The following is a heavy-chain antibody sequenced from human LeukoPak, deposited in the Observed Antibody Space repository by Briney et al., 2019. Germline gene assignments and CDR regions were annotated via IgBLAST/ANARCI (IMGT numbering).Heavy chain of an antibody. CDR3: ASTNYYDSSGYIDY. Sequence: KPSETLSLTCTVSGGSISSYYWSWIRQPAGKGLEWIGRIYTSGSTNYNPSLKSRVTMSVDTSKNQFSLKLSSVTAAGTAVYYCASTNYYDSSGYIDYWGQGTLVTVSS. J-gene: IGHJ4*02. V-gene: IGHV4-4*07. CDR2: IYTSGST. D-gene: IGHD3-22*01. CDR1: GGSISSYY.